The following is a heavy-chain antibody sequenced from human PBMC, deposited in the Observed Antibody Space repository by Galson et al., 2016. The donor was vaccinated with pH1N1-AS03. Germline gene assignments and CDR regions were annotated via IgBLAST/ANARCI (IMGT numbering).Heavy chain of an antibody. J-gene: IGHJ4*02. CDR2: IHSGGTP. CDR3: ARHVSGRYPNNLDS. D-gene: IGHD1-26*01. V-gene: IGHV4-59*11. Sequence: SETLSLPCTVSGGSMDSHYWSWIRQSPGKGLEWIACIHSGGTPNYNPSLKSRLIVSLDTSKNQLSLKLSSVTAADTAVYYCARHVSGRYPNNLDSWGQGSLVIVSS. CDR1: GGSMDSHY.